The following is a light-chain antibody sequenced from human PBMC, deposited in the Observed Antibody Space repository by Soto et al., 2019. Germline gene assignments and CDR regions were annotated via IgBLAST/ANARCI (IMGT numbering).Light chain of an antibody. Sequence: EIVLTQSPGTLSLSAGDGVSLSCRASQTVPNNYLAWYQQKPDQAPRLLIFGASNRATGIPDRFGGRGSGTDFTLSISRLDPEDFAVYYCQQYGSSPLTFGGGARLEVK. CDR1: QTVPNNY. CDR2: GAS. V-gene: IGKV3-20*01. CDR3: QQYGSSPLT. J-gene: IGKJ4*01.